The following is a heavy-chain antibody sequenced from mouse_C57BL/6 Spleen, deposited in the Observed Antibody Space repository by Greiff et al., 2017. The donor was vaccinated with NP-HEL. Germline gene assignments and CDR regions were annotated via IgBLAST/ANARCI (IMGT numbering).Heavy chain of an antibody. D-gene: IGHD4-1*01. J-gene: IGHJ1*03. CDR2: FHPYNDDT. CDR1: GYTFTTYP. Sequence: VMLVESGGGLVKPGASVKMSCKASGYTFTTYPIEWMKQNHGKSLEWIGNFHPYNDDTKYNEKFKGKATLTVEKSSSTVYLELSRLTSDDSAVYYCARRVGRGWYFDVWGTGTTVTVSS. CDR3: ARRVGRGWYFDV. V-gene: IGHV1-47*01.